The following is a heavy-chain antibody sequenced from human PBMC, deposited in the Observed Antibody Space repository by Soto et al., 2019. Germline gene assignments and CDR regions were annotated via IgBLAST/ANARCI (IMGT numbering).Heavy chain of an antibody. J-gene: IGHJ6*02. D-gene: IGHD1-1*01. CDR3: VRYTYTSRYSYYGMDV. V-gene: IGHV3-11*01. Sequence: PGGSLRLSCAASGFFFSDYYLSWIRQAPGKGLECVAYISGTGDTKYYADSVEGRFTISRDNPKSSLYLQMNSLRAEDTAVYYCVRYTYTSRYSYYGMDVWGHGTTVTVSS. CDR1: GFFFSDYY. CDR2: ISGTGDTK.